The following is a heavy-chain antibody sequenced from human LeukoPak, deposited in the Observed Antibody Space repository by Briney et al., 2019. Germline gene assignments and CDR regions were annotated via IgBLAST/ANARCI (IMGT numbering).Heavy chain of an antibody. D-gene: IGHD2/OR15-2a*01. CDR3: ARGVAGPRRLLLSGGMDV. V-gene: IGHV4-34*01. CDR2: INHSGST. Sequence: SETLSLTCAVYGGSFSGYYWSWIRQPPGKGLEWIGEINHSGSTNYNPSLKSRVTISVDTSKNQFSLKLSSVTAADTAVYYCARGVAGPRRLLLSGGMDVWGQGTTVTVSS. J-gene: IGHJ6*02. CDR1: GGSFSGYY.